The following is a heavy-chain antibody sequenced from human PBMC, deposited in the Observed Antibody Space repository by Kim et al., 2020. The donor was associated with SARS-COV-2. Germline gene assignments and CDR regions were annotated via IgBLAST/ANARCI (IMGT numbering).Heavy chain of an antibody. D-gene: IGHD6-6*01. V-gene: IGHV4-30-4*01. Sequence: SETLSLTCTVSGGSISSGYYYWSWIRQPPGKGLEWSGYIDYSGGTNYNASPKRRGSIIADTAKNKISLKLMSVTTADTTAYYCARDRHRYRSSSLDYWG. J-gene: IGHJ4*01. CDR1: GGSISSGYYY. CDR3: ARDRHRYRSSSLDY. CDR2: IDYSGGT.